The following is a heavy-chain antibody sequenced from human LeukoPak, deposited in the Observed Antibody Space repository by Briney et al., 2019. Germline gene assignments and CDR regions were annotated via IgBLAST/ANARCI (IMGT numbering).Heavy chain of an antibody. CDR2: INPNSGDT. D-gene: IGHD3-16*01. Sequence: ASVKVSCKASGYTFTSYYMHWVRQAPGQGLEWMEWINPNSGDTKYSQKFQGRVTMTRDTSISTAYMELSRLRSDDTAVYYCATQRGSYLWGTDFDYWGQGTLVTVPS. CDR3: ATQRGSYLWGTDFDY. J-gene: IGHJ4*02. CDR1: GYTFTSYY. V-gene: IGHV1-2*02.